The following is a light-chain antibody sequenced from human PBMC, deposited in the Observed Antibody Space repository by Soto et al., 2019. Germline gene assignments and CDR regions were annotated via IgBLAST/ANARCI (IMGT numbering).Light chain of an antibody. CDR2: AAS. Sequence: IQLTQSPSSLSASVGDRVTITCRASQGISNFLAWYQQKPGKAPKLLIYAASTLQSGVPSRFSGSGSGTDFTLTISSLQPEDFATYYCQQNYRATPWTFGQGTKVDIK. CDR1: QGISNF. CDR3: QQNYRATPWT. V-gene: IGKV1-9*01. J-gene: IGKJ1*01.